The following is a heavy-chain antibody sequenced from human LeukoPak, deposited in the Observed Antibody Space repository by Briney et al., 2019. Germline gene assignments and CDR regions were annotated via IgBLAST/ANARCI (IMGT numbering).Heavy chain of an antibody. CDR2: ISSSSTYI. V-gene: IGHV3-21*01. CDR3: ARDQRGGTYSDY. CDR1: GFTSSNYY. D-gene: IGHD1-26*01. J-gene: IGHJ4*02. Sequence: GGSLRLSCTTSGFTSSNYYMNWVRQAPGKGLEFVSSISSSSTYIYYADSVKGRFTISRDDAKNSLYLQMNNLRAEDTALYYCARDQRGGTYSDYWGQGTLVTVSS.